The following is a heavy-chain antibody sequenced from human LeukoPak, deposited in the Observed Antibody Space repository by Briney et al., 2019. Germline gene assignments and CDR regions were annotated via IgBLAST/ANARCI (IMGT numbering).Heavy chain of an antibody. J-gene: IGHJ4*02. Sequence: GGSLRLSCAASGFTFSKVWMSWVRQVRGKGLEWVGRIKRESDGGTTDYAAPVKGRFTISRDDSKSTLYLQMNSLKTEDTAVYYCTAASEVLLWFGDLNFDYWGQGTLVTVSS. D-gene: IGHD3-10*01. V-gene: IGHV3-15*01. CDR3: TAASEVLLWFGDLNFDY. CDR1: GFTFSKVW. CDR2: IKRESDGGTT.